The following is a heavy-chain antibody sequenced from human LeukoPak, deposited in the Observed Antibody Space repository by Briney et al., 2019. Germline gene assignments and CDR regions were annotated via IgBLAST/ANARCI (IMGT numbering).Heavy chain of an antibody. V-gene: IGHV4-39*01. D-gene: IGHD3-22*01. CDR3: ARGDYTYYYDSSGYYYGDFDY. CDR1: GGSISSGSYY. CDR2: IYDSGST. Sequence: SETLSLTCTVSGGSISSGSYYWGWLRQPPGKGLEWIVSIYDSGSTYYNPSLKRPFTISVDTSKNQFSMKLSSVTAADTAVYYCARGDYTYYYDSSGYYYGDFDYWGQGTLVTVSS. J-gene: IGHJ4*02.